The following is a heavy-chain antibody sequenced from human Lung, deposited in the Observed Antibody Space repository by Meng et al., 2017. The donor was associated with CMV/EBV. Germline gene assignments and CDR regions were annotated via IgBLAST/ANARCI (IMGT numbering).Heavy chain of an antibody. Sequence: SETLSLXXTVSGGSISSYYWSWIRQPPGKGLEWIGYIYYSGSTNYNPSLKSRVTISVDTSKNQFSLKLSSVTAADTAVYYCARFTIFGVVMDGMDVWGQGSXVTGAS. V-gene: IGHV4-59*01. CDR2: IYYSGST. CDR3: ARFTIFGVVMDGMDV. CDR1: GGSISSYY. J-gene: IGHJ6*01. D-gene: IGHD3-3*01.